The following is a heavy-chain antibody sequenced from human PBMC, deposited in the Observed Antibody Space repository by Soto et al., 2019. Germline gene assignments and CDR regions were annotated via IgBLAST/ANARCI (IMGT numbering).Heavy chain of an antibody. Sequence: QLQLQESGSGLVKPSQTLSLTCAVSGGSISSGGYSWSWIRQPPGKGLEWIGYIYHSGSTYHNPSRKSRVTLSVDRAKNPSSLKLSSVTAADTAVYYCARVPGPWGQGTLVTVSS. J-gene: IGHJ5*02. V-gene: IGHV4-30-2*01. D-gene: IGHD7-27*01. CDR1: GGSISSGGYS. CDR2: IYHSGST. CDR3: ARVPGP.